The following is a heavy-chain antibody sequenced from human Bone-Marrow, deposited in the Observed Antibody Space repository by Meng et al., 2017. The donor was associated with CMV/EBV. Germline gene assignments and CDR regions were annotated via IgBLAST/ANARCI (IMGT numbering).Heavy chain of an antibody. V-gene: IGHV3-53*01. D-gene: IGHD6-6*01. CDR1: GFTFNTYD. J-gene: IGHJ6*02. CDR2: IYSGGST. Sequence: GESLKISCAASGFTFNTYDLHWVRQTTREGLEWVSVIYSGGSTYYADSVKGRFTISRDNSKNTLYLQMNSLRAEDTAVYYCARVREQLVRGVDYYGMDVWGQGTTVTVSS. CDR3: ARVREQLVRGVDYYGMDV.